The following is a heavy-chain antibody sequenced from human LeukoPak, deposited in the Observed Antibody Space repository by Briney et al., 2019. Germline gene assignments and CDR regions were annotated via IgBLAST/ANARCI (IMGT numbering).Heavy chain of an antibody. CDR3: VRDSTFGVDY. J-gene: IGHJ4*02. Sequence: GGSLRLFCEASGFIFSDFYMLWFRQNPGTGLVSVSRITSDGSGTTYADSVKGRFTISRDNAKNTLYLQMDSLRAEETAVYYCVRDSTFGVDYWGQGTLVTVSS. D-gene: IGHD3-10*01. CDR1: GFIFSDFY. V-gene: IGHV3-74*01. CDR2: ITSDGSGT.